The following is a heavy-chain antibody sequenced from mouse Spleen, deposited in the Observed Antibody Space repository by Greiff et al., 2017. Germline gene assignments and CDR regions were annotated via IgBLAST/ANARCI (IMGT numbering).Heavy chain of an antibody. CDR3: ARGGYDYGWFAY. J-gene: IGHJ3*01. Sequence: QVQLQQPGAELVRPGTSVKLSCKASGYTFTSYWMHWVKQRPGQGLEWIGVIDPSDSYTNYNQKFKGKATLTVDTSSSTAYMQLSSLTSEDSAVYYCARGGYDYGWFAYWGQGTLVTVSA. CDR2: IDPSDSYT. D-gene: IGHD2-4*01. CDR1: GYTFTSYW. V-gene: IGHV1-59*01.